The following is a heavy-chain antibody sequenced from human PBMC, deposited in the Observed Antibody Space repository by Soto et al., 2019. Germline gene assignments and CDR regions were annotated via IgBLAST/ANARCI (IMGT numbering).Heavy chain of an antibody. CDR1: GDSVGNGPYY. V-gene: IGHV4-61*01. CDR2: IYYSGST. J-gene: IGHJ6*02. Sequence: QVRLQESGPGLVKPSETLSLSCLVSGDSVGNGPYYWSWIRQPPGTGLEWIGYIYYSGSTNLNPSLESRVNISIDTSKNQLSLKLRSVTAAGAAVYFCARVGTSCHSGGCYYYYGLGPWGQGTTVAISS. CDR3: ARVGTSCHSGGCYYYYGLGP. D-gene: IGHD1-26*01.